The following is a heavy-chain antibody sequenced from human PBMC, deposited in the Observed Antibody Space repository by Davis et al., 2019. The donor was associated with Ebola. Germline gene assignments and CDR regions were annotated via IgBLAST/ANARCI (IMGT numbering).Heavy chain of an antibody. CDR1: GGSISRSSYY. J-gene: IGHJ4*02. V-gene: IGHV4-39*07. CDR2: IYYSGNT. CDR3: ARTKREGDYDFWSGYLYYFDY. Sequence: PSETLSLTCTVSGGSISRSSYYWGWIRQPPGKGPEWIGNIYYSGNTYNNPSLKSRVTISVDTSKNQFSLKLSSVTAADTAVYYCARTKREGDYDFWSGYLYYFDYWGQGTLVTVSS. D-gene: IGHD3-3*01.